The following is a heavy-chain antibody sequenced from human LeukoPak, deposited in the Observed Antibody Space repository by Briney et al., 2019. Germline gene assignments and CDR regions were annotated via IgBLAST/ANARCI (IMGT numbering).Heavy chain of an antibody. Sequence: ASVKVSCKASGYTFTSYGISWVRQAPGQGLEWMGWISAYNGNTNYAQKLQGRVTMTTDTSTSTAYMELRSLRSDDTAVYYCARVSGTYGSGSRYYYYYYYMDVWGKGTTVTVSS. J-gene: IGHJ6*03. CDR3: ARVSGTYGSGSRYYYYYYYMDV. CDR1: GYTFTSYG. V-gene: IGHV1-18*01. D-gene: IGHD3-10*01. CDR2: ISAYNGNT.